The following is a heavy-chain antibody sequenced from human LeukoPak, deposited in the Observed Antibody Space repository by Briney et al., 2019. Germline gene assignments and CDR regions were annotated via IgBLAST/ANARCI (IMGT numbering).Heavy chain of an antibody. Sequence: SETLSLTCTFSGGSISSYYWSWIRQPPGKGLEWIGYIYYSGSTNYNPSLKSRVTISVDTSKNQFSLKLSSVTAADTAVYYCARRRKGTVVTQYNWFDPWGQGTLVTVSS. CDR1: GGSISSYY. CDR3: ARRRKGTVVTQYNWFDP. CDR2: IYYSGST. V-gene: IGHV4-59*08. D-gene: IGHD4-23*01. J-gene: IGHJ5*02.